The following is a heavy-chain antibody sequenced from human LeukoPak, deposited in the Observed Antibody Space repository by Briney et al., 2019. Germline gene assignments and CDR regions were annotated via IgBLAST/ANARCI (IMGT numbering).Heavy chain of an antibody. D-gene: IGHD6-19*01. CDR1: GGSISSSIYY. Sequence: SETLSLTCTSSGGSISSSIYYWGWIRQPPGKGLEWIGSIYYSGSTYYNPSLKSRVTISVDTSKNQFSLKLSSVTAADTAVYYCARHSTYLRGYTSGWSGHFVDYWGQGTLVTVSS. J-gene: IGHJ4*02. V-gene: IGHV4-39*01. CDR2: IYYSGST. CDR3: ARHSTYLRGYTSGWSGHFVDY.